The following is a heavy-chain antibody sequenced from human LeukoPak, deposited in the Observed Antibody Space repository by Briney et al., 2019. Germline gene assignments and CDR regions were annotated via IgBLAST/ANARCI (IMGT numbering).Heavy chain of an antibody. CDR3: ARHPPYGSGSCFDY. CDR2: IYYSGST. D-gene: IGHD3-10*01. V-gene: IGHV4-39*01. J-gene: IGHJ4*02. CDR1: GGSISSSSYY. Sequence: TSETLSLTCTVSGGSISSSSYYWGWIRQPPGKGLEWIGSIYYSGSTHYNPSLKSRVTISVDTSKNQFSLKLSSVTAADTAVYYCARHPPYGSGSCFDYWGQGTLVTVSS.